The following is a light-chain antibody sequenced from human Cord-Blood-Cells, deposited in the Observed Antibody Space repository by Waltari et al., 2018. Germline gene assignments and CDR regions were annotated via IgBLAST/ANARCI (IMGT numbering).Light chain of an antibody. V-gene: IGLV2-8*01. J-gene: IGLJ3*02. CDR3: SSYAGSNRV. CDR1: SSDVGGYNY. CDR2: EVS. Sequence: QSALPQPPSASGSPGQSVTTSCPGTSSDVGGYNYVPWYQQHPGKAPKLMIYEVSKRPSGVPDRFSGSKSGNTASLTVSGLQAEDEADYYCSSYAGSNRVFGGGTKLTVL.